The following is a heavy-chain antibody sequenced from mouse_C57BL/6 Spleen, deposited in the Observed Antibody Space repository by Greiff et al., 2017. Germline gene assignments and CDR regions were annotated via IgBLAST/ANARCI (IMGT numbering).Heavy chain of an antibody. CDR1: GYTFTSYW. CDR2: IDPSDSYT. Sequence: QVHVKQPGAELVRPGTSVKLSCKASGYTFTSYWMHWVKQRPGQGLEWIGVIDPSDSYTNYNQKFKGKATLTVDTSSSTAYMQLSSLTSEDSAVYYCARSGRRGYYAMDYWGQGTSVTVSS. J-gene: IGHJ4*01. D-gene: IGHD3-1*01. CDR3: ARSGRRGYYAMDY. V-gene: IGHV1-59*01.